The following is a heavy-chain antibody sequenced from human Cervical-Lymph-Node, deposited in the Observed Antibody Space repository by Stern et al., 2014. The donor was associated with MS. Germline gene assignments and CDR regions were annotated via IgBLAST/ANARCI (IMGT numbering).Heavy chain of an antibody. CDR1: GGSISNTNW. J-gene: IGHJ5*01. V-gene: IGHV4-4*02. CDR2: IYHSGTT. CDR3: ARVNSGYNWFDY. D-gene: IGHD5-12*01. Sequence: QVQLQESGPGLVKPSGTLSLTCAVSGGSISNTNWWGWVRQTPGMGLEWIGEIYHSGTTNFSPSLKSRVTMSVDKSKNQFSLELKSGTAADTAIYYCARVNSGYNWFDYWGQGTLVTVSS.